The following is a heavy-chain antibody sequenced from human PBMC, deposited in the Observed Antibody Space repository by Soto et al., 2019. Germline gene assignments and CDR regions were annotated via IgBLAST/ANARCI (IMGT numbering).Heavy chain of an antibody. CDR2: IYYSGST. Sequence: SETLSLTCTVSGGSISSYYWSWIRQPPGKGLEWIGYIYYSGSTNYNPSLKSRVTISVDTSKNQFSLKLSSVTAADTAVYYCARVLGSGWYFSNWFDPWGQGTLVTVSS. J-gene: IGHJ5*02. D-gene: IGHD6-19*01. CDR1: GGSISSYY. V-gene: IGHV4-59*01. CDR3: ARVLGSGWYFSNWFDP.